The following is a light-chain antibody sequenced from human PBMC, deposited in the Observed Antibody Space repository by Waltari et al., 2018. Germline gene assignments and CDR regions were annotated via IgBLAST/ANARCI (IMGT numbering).Light chain of an antibody. CDR1: SSDVGGYDY. CDR2: AVN. J-gene: IGLJ1*01. CDR3: NSYAGSKHYV. Sequence: QSALTQPPSASGSPGQSVTISCTGPSSDVGGYDYVSWYHQHPGKAPKLMIYAVNKRPSGVPDRFSGSKSGNTASLTVSGLQAEDEADYFCNSYAGSKHYVFGTGTKVTVL. V-gene: IGLV2-8*01.